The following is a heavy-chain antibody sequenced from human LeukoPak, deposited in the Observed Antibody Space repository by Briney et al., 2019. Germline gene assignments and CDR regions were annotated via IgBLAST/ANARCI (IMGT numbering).Heavy chain of an antibody. CDR3: AKGDDILTGYLSYFDY. Sequence: GGSLRLSCAASGFTFRTYAMNWVRQAPGKGLEWVSGISGSGDNTYYADSVKGRFIISRDNSKNTLYLQMNSLRAEDTAVYYCAKGDDILTGYLSYFDYWGQGTLVTVSS. J-gene: IGHJ4*02. CDR2: ISGSGDNT. CDR1: GFTFRTYA. D-gene: IGHD3-9*01. V-gene: IGHV3-23*01.